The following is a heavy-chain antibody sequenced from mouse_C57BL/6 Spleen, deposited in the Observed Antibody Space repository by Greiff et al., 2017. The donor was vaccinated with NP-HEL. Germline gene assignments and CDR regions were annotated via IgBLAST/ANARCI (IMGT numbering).Heavy chain of an antibody. Sequence: VKLMESGAELVKPGASVKISCKASGYAFSSYWMNWVKQRPGKGLEWIGQIYPGDGDTNYNGKFKGKATLTADKSSSTAYMQLSSLTSEDSAVYFCARWDLNAMDYWGQGTSVTVSS. D-gene: IGHD4-1*01. CDR3: ARWDLNAMDY. V-gene: IGHV1-80*01. CDR2: IYPGDGDT. CDR1: GYAFSSYW. J-gene: IGHJ4*01.